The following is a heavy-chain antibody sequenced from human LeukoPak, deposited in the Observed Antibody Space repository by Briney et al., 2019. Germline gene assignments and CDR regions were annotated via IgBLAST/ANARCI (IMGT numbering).Heavy chain of an antibody. Sequence: SETLSLTCTVSGGSISSGSYYWSWIRQPAGKGLEWLGRIYTSGSTNYNPSLKSRVTISVDTSKNQFSLKLSSVTAADTAVYSCARRDYGSGSYTPFDYWGQGTLVTVSS. D-gene: IGHD3-10*01. CDR2: IYTSGST. CDR3: ARRDYGSGSYTPFDY. V-gene: IGHV4-61*02. CDR1: GGSISSGSYY. J-gene: IGHJ4*02.